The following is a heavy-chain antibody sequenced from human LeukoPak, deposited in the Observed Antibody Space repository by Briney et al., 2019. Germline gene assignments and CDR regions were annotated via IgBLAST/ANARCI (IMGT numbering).Heavy chain of an antibody. CDR1: GYTFTPYW. V-gene: IGHV5-51*01. Sequence: GESLKISCKASGYTFTPYWIGWVRQMPGKGLEWMGINYPGDSDTRYSPSFQGQVTISADKSISTAYLQWSSLKASDTAMYYCARRSSSWTRGFWDYWGQGTLVTVSS. J-gene: IGHJ4*02. D-gene: IGHD6-13*01. CDR3: ARRSSSWTRGFWDY. CDR2: NYPGDSDT.